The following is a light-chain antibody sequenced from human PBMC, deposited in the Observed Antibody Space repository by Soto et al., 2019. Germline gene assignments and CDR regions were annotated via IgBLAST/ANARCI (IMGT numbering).Light chain of an antibody. J-gene: IGKJ5*01. CDR3: QQRHMWPIT. CDR2: DAY. V-gene: IGKV3-11*01. CDR1: QSFRAL. Sequence: VLTQAPVTLSLSPGEIATLSCRASQSFRALFAWYQQKPGQAPRLLIYDAYNRATGIPPRFSGSGSGTDFTVTISSLEPEASAVYYCQQRHMWPITFGEGTRLEIK.